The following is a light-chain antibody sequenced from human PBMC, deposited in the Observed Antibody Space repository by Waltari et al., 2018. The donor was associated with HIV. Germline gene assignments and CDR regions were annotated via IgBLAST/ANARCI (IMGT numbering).Light chain of an antibody. J-gene: IGKJ4*01. CDR1: QSVTSSH. CDR3: QQRRTWAT. CDR2: GAS. Sequence: EIVLTQSPGTLSFSPGERATLSCRASQSVTSSHLAWYQQRPGQSPRLLIYGASSRANGIPDRFSGSGSGTEFTLTITRLEPEDFAVYYCQQRRTWATFGGGTNVEIK. V-gene: IGKV3D-20*02.